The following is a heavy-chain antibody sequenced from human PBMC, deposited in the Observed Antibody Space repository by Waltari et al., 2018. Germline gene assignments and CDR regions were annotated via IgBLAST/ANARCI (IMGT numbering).Heavy chain of an antibody. CDR3: ARGSSDIPFQH. Sequence: EVQLVESGGGLVKPGGSLRLSCAASGFTFSSYSMNWVRQAPGKGLEWVSSISSSSSYIYYADSMKGRFTISRDNAKNSLYLQMNSLRAEDTAVYYCARGSSDIPFQHWGQGILVTVSS. V-gene: IGHV3-21*03. CDR1: GFTFSSYS. J-gene: IGHJ1*01. CDR2: ISSSSSYI. D-gene: IGHD6-25*01.